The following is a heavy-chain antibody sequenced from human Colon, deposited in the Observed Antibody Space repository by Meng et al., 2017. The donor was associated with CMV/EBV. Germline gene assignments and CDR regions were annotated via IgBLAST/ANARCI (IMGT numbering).Heavy chain of an antibody. Sequence: CVASGGSFSGYYWSWIRQPPGKGLGWIGEINHSGSTNYNRSLKSRVIISLDTSKNQFSLKLNSVTAADTAVYYCARGGGSSNWPLIYWGQGTLVTVSS. D-gene: IGHD6-13*01. V-gene: IGHV4-34*01. CDR1: GGSFSGYY. CDR2: INHSGST. J-gene: IGHJ4*02. CDR3: ARGGGSSNWPLIY.